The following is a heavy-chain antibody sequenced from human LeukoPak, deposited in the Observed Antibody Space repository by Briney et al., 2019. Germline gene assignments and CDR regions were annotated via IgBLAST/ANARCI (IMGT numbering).Heavy chain of an antibody. J-gene: IGHJ4*02. CDR1: GYTFTGYY. Sequence: ASVKVSCKASGYTFTGYYMHWVRQAPGQGLEWMGWINPNSGGTNYAQKFQGRVTMTRDTSISTAYMELSRLRSDDTAVYYCARGAMYYYDSSGQSLYYWGQGTLVTVSS. V-gene: IGHV1-2*02. CDR3: ARGAMYYYDSSGQSLYY. D-gene: IGHD3-22*01. CDR2: INPNSGGT.